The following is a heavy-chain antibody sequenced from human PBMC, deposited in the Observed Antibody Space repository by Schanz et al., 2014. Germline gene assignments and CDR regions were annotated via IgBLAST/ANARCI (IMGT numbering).Heavy chain of an antibody. V-gene: IGHV3-21*01. CDR3: AKDEGYNYGYIFDY. CDR1: GIDFSSYS. D-gene: IGHD5-18*01. CDR2: ISTSSGYI. J-gene: IGHJ4*02. Sequence: EVQLVESGGGLVKPGGSLRLSCAASGIDFSSYSMNWVRQAPGKGLEWVSTISTSSGYIYYADSVNGRFTISRDNSRETMFLQMNTLRPDDTAVYYCAKDEGYNYGYIFDYWGQGTLVTVSS.